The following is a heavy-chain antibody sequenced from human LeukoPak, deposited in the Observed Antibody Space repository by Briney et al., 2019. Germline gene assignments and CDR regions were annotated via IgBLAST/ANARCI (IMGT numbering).Heavy chain of an antibody. CDR3: AKEVEVSPAPFY. J-gene: IGHJ4*02. CDR2: ISYDGSKK. Sequence: PGGSLRLSCAASGFTFSSYGMHWVRQAPGKGLEWVAVISYDGSKKFYADSVKGRFTISRDNSKNTLYLQMNSLRAEDTAVYYCAKEVEVSPAPFYWGQGTLVTVSS. D-gene: IGHD2-15*01. V-gene: IGHV3-30*18. CDR1: GFTFSSYG.